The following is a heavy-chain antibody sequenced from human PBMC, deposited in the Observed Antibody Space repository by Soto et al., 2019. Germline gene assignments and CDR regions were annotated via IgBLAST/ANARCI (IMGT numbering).Heavy chain of an antibody. D-gene: IGHD1-26*01. J-gene: IGHJ4*02. CDR1: GYTFTSYG. CDR3: ARDRLGATGDY. Sequence: ASVKVSCKASGYTFTSYGISWVRQAPGQGLEWMGWISAYNANTNYAQKLQGRVTMTTDTSTSTSYMELRSLRSDDTAEYFCARDRLGATGDYWGQGTLVTVSS. V-gene: IGHV1-18*01. CDR2: ISAYNANT.